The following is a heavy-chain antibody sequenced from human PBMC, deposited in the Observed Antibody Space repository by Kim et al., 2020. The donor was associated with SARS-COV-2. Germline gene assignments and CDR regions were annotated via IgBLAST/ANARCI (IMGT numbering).Heavy chain of an antibody. CDR2: IFYSGSI. J-gene: IGHJ4*02. CDR1: GGSSNSATYY. D-gene: IGHD3-16*01. V-gene: IGHV4-31*03. CDR3: ARADGGLRPIDY. Sequence: SETLSLTCTVSGGSSNSATYYWNWIRQPPGKGLEWIGHIFYSGSIYYNPSLKSRVSMSIDTSKNQFSLKLISVTAADTAVYYCARADGGLRPIDYWGQGTLVTVSS.